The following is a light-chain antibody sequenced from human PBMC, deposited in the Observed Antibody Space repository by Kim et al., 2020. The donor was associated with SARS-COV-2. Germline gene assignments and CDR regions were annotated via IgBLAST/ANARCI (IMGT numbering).Light chain of an antibody. CDR1: NLGHKY. CDR2: QDF. CDR3: LAWDSDTGAV. J-gene: IGLJ2*01. Sequence: VSPGQKASIACPGDNLGHKYVCWYQLRPGQSPVLVIFQDFKRPSGIPERFSGSNSGNTATLTISGTQPVDEAAYYCLAWDSDTGAVFGGGTQLTVL. V-gene: IGLV3-1*01.